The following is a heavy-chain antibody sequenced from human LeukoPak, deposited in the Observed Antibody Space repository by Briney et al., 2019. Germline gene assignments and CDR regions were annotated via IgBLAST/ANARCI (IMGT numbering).Heavy chain of an antibody. D-gene: IGHD3-10*02. Sequence: PSETLSLTCSVFADSMNNYYWTWIRQPPGKGLEWVGNMHPGGTTKFHPSLVGRVTMSIDTSNKQFSLRLRSVTAADTATYYCAKTGSLFGRFLDHWGPGALVIVSS. CDR3: AKTGSLFGRFLDH. CDR1: ADSMNNYY. CDR2: MHPGGTT. J-gene: IGHJ4*02. V-gene: IGHV4-59*01.